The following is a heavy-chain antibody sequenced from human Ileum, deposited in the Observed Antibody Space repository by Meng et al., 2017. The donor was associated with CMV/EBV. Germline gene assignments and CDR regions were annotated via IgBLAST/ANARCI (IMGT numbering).Heavy chain of an antibody. CDR3: ARGPGASTREGFDY. Sequence: VQPQESGPGLVKPSETLSLTCTVSGGSVNNCYWSWIRQSAGKGLEWIGRFYSSDTYNYHPSLDSRVTMSLDTSKNQFSLNLRSVTAADTATYYCARGPGASTREGFDYWGLGTLVTVSS. J-gene: IGHJ4*02. D-gene: IGHD1-26*01. CDR1: GGSVNNCY. CDR2: FYSSDTY. V-gene: IGHV4-4*07.